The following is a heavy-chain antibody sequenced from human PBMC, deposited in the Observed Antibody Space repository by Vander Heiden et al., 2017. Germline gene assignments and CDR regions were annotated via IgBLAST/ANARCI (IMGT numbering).Heavy chain of an antibody. J-gene: IGHJ4*02. CDR1: VFTFNNYA. D-gene: IGHD3-16*02. Sequence: EVQLLESGGGLVQPGGSLRLSCAASVFTFNNYAMSWVRQAPGKGLEWVSAISGSGVGTYYADSVKGRFTISRDNSKNTLYLQMNGLRAEDTALYYCARVSGTYRFDYWGQGTLVTVSS. CDR3: ARVSGTYRFDY. CDR2: ISGSGVGT. V-gene: IGHV3-23*01.